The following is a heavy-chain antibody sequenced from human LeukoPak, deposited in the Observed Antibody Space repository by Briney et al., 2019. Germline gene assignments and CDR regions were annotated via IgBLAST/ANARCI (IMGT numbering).Heavy chain of an antibody. CDR3: ARETTTYCSSTSCHNWFDP. CDR1: GGSISSSSYY. D-gene: IGHD2-2*01. CDR2: IYYSGST. J-gene: IGHJ5*02. Sequence: SETLSLTCTVSGGSISSSSYYWGWIRQPPGKGLEWIGSIYYSGSTYYNPSLKSRVTISVDTSKNQFSLKLSSVTAADTAVYYCARETTTYCSSTSCHNWFDPWGQGTLVTVSS. V-gene: IGHV4-39*07.